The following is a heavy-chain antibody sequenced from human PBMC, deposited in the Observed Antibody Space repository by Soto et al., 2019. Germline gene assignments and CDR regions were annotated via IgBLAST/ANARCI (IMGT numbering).Heavy chain of an antibody. J-gene: IGHJ6*02. Sequence: QVQLVESGGGVVQPGRSLRLSCAASGITFSSYGMHLVRQAPGKGLEWVAVISSDGSDKYYADSVKGRFTISRDNSKNPLYLQMNSLRAEDTAVYYGAKDRGSGGGFYYYGMDVWGQGTTVTVSS. CDR2: ISSDGSDK. V-gene: IGHV3-30*18. CDR1: GITFSSYG. D-gene: IGHD2-15*01. CDR3: AKDRGSGGGFYYYGMDV.